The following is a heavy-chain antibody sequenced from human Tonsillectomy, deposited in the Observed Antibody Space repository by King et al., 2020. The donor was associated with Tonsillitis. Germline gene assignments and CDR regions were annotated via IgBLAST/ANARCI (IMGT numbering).Heavy chain of an antibody. CDR2: IYYSGTT. J-gene: IGHJ5*02. CDR3: ARAVNGSGSIAVAGYNWFDP. V-gene: IGHV4-31*01. CDR1: GGSISSGGYY. D-gene: IGHD6-19*01. Sequence: VQLQESGPGLVKPSQTLSLTCTVSGGSISSGGYYWSWIRQRPGKGLEWIGYIYYSGTTYYNPSLKNLVSISVDTSKNQFSLKLNSVTAADTAVYYCARAVNGSGSIAVAGYNWFDPWGQGTRVTVSS.